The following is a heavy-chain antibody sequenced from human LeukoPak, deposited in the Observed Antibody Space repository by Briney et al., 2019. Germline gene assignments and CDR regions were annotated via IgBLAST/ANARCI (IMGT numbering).Heavy chain of an antibody. Sequence: PGGSLRLSCAASGFTFSSYAMSWVRQAPGKGLEWVSSISSSSSYIYYADSVKGRFTISRDNAKNSLYLQMNSLRAEDTAVYYCARAGIRELLQAFDIWGQGTMVTVSS. CDR2: ISSSSSYI. V-gene: IGHV3-21*01. D-gene: IGHD1-26*01. CDR1: GFTFSSYA. J-gene: IGHJ3*02. CDR3: ARAGIRELLQAFDI.